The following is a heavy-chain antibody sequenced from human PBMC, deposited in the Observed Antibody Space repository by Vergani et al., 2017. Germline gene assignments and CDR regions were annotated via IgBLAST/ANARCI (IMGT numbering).Heavy chain of an antibody. V-gene: IGHV5-10-1*01. CDR2: IDPSDSYT. J-gene: IGHJ5*02. D-gene: IGHD2-15*01. CDR1: GYSFTSYW. Sequence: EVQLVQSGAEVKKPGESLRISCKGSGYSFTSYWISWVRQMPGKGLEWMGRIDPSDSYTNYSPSFQGHVTISADKSISTAYLQWSSLKASDTAMYYCAGLYCSGGSCYDWFDPWGQGTLVTVSS. CDR3: AGLYCSGGSCYDWFDP.